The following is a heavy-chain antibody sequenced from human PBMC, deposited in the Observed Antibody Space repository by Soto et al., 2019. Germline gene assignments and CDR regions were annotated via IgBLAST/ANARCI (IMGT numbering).Heavy chain of an antibody. Sequence: PGGSLRLSCAASRFTFSSYWMNWVRQAPGKGLEWVSSIGGSGGITFYADSVKGRFTISRDNSKNTLYLQMNGLRAEDTAVYYCAKMTMVPYFDYWGQGTLVTVSS. CDR2: IGGSGGIT. CDR3: AKMTMVPYFDY. CDR1: RFTFSSYW. D-gene: IGHD3-10*01. J-gene: IGHJ4*02. V-gene: IGHV3-23*01.